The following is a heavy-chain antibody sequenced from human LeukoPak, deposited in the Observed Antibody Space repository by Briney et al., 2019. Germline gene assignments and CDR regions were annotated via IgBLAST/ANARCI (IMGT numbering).Heavy chain of an antibody. CDR1: GFTFSNAW. J-gene: IGHJ6*03. CDR3: TTGYSYGYIYYYYYMDV. CDR2: IKSKTDGGTT. Sequence: GGSLRLSCAASGFTFSNAWTSWVRQAPGKGLEWVGRIKSKTDGGTTDHAAPVKGRFTISRDDSKNTLYLQMNGLKTEDTAVYYCTTGYSYGYIYYYYYMDVWGKGTTVTVSS. V-gene: IGHV3-15*01. D-gene: IGHD5-18*01.